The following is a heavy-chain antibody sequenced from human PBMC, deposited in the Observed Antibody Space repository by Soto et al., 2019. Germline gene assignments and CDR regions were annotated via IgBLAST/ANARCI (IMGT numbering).Heavy chain of an antibody. V-gene: IGHV2-5*01. CDR2: LYWNDDR. CDR3: AHSASVPRCYYLDS. J-gene: IGHJ4*02. Sequence: ASGPTLVNPTQTLTLTCTFSGFSLSSIGVAVGWIRQPPGKALEWLALLYWNDDRRYSPSLKSRLTITKDTSKNQVVLTMTNMDPADTATYYCAHSASVPRCYYLDSWGPGTLVTVS. D-gene: IGHD1-26*01. CDR1: GFSLSSIGVA.